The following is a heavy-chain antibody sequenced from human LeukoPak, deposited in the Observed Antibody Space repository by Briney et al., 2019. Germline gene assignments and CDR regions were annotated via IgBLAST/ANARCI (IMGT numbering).Heavy chain of an antibody. CDR1: GGSISSYY. CDR2: IYYSGST. V-gene: IGHV4-59*01. Sequence: PSETLSLTCTVSGGSISSYYWSWIRQPPGKGLEWIGYIYYSGSTNYNPSLKSRVTISVDTSKNQFSLKLSSVTAADTAVYYCARVIAAAGTLPGVKKYYYYYYYMDVWGKGTTVTVSS. D-gene: IGHD6-13*01. CDR3: ARVIAAAGTLPGVKKYYYYYYYMDV. J-gene: IGHJ6*03.